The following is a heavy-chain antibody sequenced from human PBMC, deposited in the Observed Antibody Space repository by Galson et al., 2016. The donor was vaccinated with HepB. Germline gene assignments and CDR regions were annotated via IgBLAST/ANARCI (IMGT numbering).Heavy chain of an antibody. CDR3: ARVQKGVVVTWFYYCVYV. CDR2: IYTSGST. V-gene: IGHV4-61*02. D-gene: IGHD2-21*02. Sequence: TLSLTCTVSGGSISSGSYYWSWIRQPAGKGLEWIGRIYTSGSTNYNPSLKSRVTISVDTSKNRFSLKLSSVTAADTGVYYCARVQKGVVVTWFYYCVYVWGKGTTVTVSS. J-gene: IGHJ6*03. CDR1: GGSISSGSYY.